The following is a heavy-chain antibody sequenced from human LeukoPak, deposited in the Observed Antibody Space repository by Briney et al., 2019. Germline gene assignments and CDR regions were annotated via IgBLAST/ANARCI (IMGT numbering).Heavy chain of an antibody. V-gene: IGHV1-18*04. CDR1: GYTFTGYY. D-gene: IGHD4-17*01. CDR3: ARTHYGDYDY. J-gene: IGHJ4*02. CDR2: ISAYNGNT. Sequence: ASVKVSCKASGYTFTGYYMHWVRQAPGQGLEWMGWISAYNGNTNYAQKLQGRVTMTTDTSTSTAYMELRSLRSDDTAVYYCARTHYGDYDYWGQGTLVTVSS.